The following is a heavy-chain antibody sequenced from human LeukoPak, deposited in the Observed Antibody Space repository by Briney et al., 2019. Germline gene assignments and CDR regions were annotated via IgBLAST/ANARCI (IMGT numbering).Heavy chain of an antibody. CDR1: GGTFSSYA. CDR2: IIPIFGTA. V-gene: IGHV1-69*05. Sequence: SVKVSCKASGGTFSSYAISWVRQAPGQGLEWMGRIIPIFGTANYAQKFQGRVTITTDESRSTAYMELSSLRSEDTAVYYCANGNPYVWGSYDYWGQGTLVTVSS. CDR3: ANGNPYVWGSYDY. D-gene: IGHD3-16*01. J-gene: IGHJ4*02.